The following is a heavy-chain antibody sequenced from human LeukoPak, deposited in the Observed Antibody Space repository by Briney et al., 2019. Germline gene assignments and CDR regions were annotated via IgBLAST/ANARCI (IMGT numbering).Heavy chain of an antibody. Sequence: PGGSLRLSCAASGFTVSSNYMSWVRQAPGKGLEWVSVIYSGGSTYYADSVKGRFTISRDNSKNTLYLQMNSLRAEDTAVYYCARGGHPVIYDILTGSPMNWYFDLWGRGTLVTVSS. CDR2: IYSGGST. J-gene: IGHJ2*01. CDR3: ARGGHPVIYDILTGSPMNWYFDL. V-gene: IGHV3-66*01. D-gene: IGHD3-9*01. CDR1: GFTVSSNY.